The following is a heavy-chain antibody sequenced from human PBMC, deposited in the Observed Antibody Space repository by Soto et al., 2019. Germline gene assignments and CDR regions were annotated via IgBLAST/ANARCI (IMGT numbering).Heavy chain of an antibody. V-gene: IGHV1-8*01. Sequence: QVQLVQSGAEVKKPGASVTVSCKASGYTFTSHDINWVRQTTGQGLEWMGWMSPNNGHTGYAQNFQGRVSMTMNTSISTAYMEVTGLRSDGTAVYYCARRQNHDHAWYFDLWGRGTPLTVSS. J-gene: IGHJ2*01. CDR2: MSPNNGHT. CDR3: ARRQNHDHAWYFDL. CDR1: GYTFTSHD.